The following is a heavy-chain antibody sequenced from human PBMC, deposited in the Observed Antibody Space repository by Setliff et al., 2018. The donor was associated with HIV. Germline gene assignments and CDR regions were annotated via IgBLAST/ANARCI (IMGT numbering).Heavy chain of an antibody. V-gene: IGHV4-39*01. Sequence: SETLSLTCTVYGGPFSSSSYYWGWIRQPPGKGLEWIGSLRPSGNTYYNPSLKSRVTISVDTSKNQFSLSLSSVTAADTDVYYCARHGAFYYYYYMDVWGKGTTVTVSS. CDR3: ARHGAFYYYYYMDV. CDR1: GGPFSSSSYY. CDR2: LRPSGNT. J-gene: IGHJ6*03.